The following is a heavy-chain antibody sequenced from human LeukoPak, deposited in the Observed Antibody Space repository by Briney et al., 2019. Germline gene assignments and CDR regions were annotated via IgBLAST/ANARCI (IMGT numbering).Heavy chain of an antibody. CDR2: INPSGGST. J-gene: IGHJ6*02. D-gene: IGHD6-13*01. V-gene: IGHV1-46*01. CDR1: GGTFSSYA. CDR3: ARSFGSSWYFHYYYGMDV. Sequence: ASVKVSCKASGGTFSSYAISWVRQAPGQGLERMGIINPSGGSTSYAQKFQGRVTMTRDTSTSTVYMELSSLRSEDTAVYYCARSFGSSWYFHYYYGMDVWGQGTTVTVSS.